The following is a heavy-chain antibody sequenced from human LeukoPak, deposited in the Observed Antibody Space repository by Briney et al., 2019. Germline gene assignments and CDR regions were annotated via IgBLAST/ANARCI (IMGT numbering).Heavy chain of an antibody. V-gene: IGHV3-23*01. CDR3: AKDRGTIFGVVIINDAFDI. CDR2: ISGRGCDT. D-gene: IGHD3-3*01. J-gene: IGHJ3*02. CDR1: GFTFSSYA. Sequence: PGGSLRLSCAASGFTFSSYAMTWVRQAPGKGLEWVSDISDISGRGCDTYYTDSVNGRFTISRDNSQNTLYLQMNRLRAEDTAIYYCAKDRGTIFGVVIINDAFDIWGQGTMVTVSS.